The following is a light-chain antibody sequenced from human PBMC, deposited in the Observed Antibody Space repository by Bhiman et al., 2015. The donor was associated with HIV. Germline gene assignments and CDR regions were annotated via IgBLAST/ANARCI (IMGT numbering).Light chain of an antibody. Sequence: SYELTQPPSVSVSPGQTASITCSGDKLGDKYASWYQQKPGQSPVLVIYQNNKRPSGIPERFSGSNSGNTATLTISGTQAVDEADYYCQAWDSTAFXVFGTGTKVTVL. J-gene: IGLJ1*01. CDR3: QAWDSTAFXV. V-gene: IGLV3-1*01. CDR1: KLGDKY. CDR2: QNN.